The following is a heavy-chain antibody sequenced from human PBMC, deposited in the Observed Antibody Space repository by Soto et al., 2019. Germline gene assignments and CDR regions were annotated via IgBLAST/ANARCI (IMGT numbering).Heavy chain of an antibody. V-gene: IGHV4-4*07. CDR3: ARGQRFSDWFDP. D-gene: IGHD3-3*01. CDR1: GGSMSSYY. Sequence: GSLSLTCTVSGGSMSSYYWTWIRQPAGEGLEWIGRVYSSGGTHYSPSLKSRVTISLDTSKNQFSLRLLSVTDADTAVYFCARGQRFSDWFDPWGQGTLVTVSS. CDR2: VYSSGGT. J-gene: IGHJ5*02.